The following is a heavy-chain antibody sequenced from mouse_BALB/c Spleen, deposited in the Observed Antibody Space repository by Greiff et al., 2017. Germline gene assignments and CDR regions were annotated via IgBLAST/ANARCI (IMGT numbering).Heavy chain of an antibody. D-gene: IGHD1-2*01. Sequence: QVQLQQSGAELVKPGASVKLSCKASGYTFTSYWMHWVKQRPGQGLEWIGEINPSNGRTNYNEKFKSKATLTVDKSSSTAYMQLSSLTSEDSAVYYCALITTATNYWGQGTTLTVSS. V-gene: IGHV1S81*02. J-gene: IGHJ2*01. CDR2: INPSNGRT. CDR3: ALITTATNY. CDR1: GYTFTSYW.